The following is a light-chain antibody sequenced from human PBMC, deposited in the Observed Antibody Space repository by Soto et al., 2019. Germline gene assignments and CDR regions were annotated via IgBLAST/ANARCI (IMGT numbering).Light chain of an antibody. Sequence: EIVTTQSPATLSVSPGDRVTLSCRASQSVSSYLAWYQQKPGQAPRLLIFGASYRATGIPARFSGSGSGTEFNLTISSLQSEDFAVYFCQQYDDWLRLTFGGGTKVDIK. J-gene: IGKJ4*01. CDR3: QQYDDWLRLT. V-gene: IGKV3D-15*01. CDR2: GAS. CDR1: QSVSSY.